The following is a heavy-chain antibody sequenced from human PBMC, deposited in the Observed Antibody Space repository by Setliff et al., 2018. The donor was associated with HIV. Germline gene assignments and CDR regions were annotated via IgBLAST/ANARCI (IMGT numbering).Heavy chain of an antibody. CDR1: GFTFSSYA. CDR3: ARDWRHGYDLNFDY. Sequence: GGSLRLSCAASGFTFSSYAMHWVRQDPGQGLEWVAVISNDGSDKYYVDSVKGRFTISRDNAKNSLYLQMNSLRAEDTAMYYCARDWRHGYDLNFDYWGQGTLVTVSS. D-gene: IGHD5-12*01. CDR2: ISNDGSDK. V-gene: IGHV3-30*04. J-gene: IGHJ4*02.